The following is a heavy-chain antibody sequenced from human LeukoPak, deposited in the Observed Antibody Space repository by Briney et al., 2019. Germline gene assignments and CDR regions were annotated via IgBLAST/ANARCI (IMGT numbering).Heavy chain of an antibody. CDR2: ISAYNGNT. CDR3: ARERCSGGSCMTDY. Sequence: ASVKVSCKASGYTSTSYGISWVRQAPGQGLEWMGWISAYNGNTNYAQKLQGRVTMTTDTSTSTAYMELRSLRSDDTAVYYCARERCSGGSCMTDYWGQGTLVTVSS. V-gene: IGHV1-18*01. CDR1: GYTSTSYG. J-gene: IGHJ4*02. D-gene: IGHD2-15*01.